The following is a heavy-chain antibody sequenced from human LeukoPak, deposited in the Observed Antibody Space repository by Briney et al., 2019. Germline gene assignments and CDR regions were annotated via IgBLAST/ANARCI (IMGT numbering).Heavy chain of an antibody. D-gene: IGHD2-8*01. J-gene: IGHJ6*02. CDR3: ARGGYCTNGVCYILYYYYGMDV. CDR1: GYTFTGYY. CDR2: INHNSGGT. Sequence: ASVKVSCKASGYTFTGYYMHGLRQAPGQGLEWMGWINHNSGGTNYAQKFQGRVTMTRDTSISTAYMELSRLRSDDTAVYYWARGGYCTNGVCYILYYYYGMDVWGQGTTVTVSS. V-gene: IGHV1-2*02.